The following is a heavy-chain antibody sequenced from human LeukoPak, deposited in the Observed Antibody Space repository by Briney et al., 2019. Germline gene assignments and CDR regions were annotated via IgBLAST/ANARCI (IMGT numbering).Heavy chain of an antibody. CDR3: AKSRLGGTKRDPYGMDV. D-gene: IGHD1-1*01. V-gene: IGHV3-23*01. CDR1: GFSFSTYT. Sequence: PGGSLRLSCAASGFSFSTYTMNWVRQAPGKGLEWVSGISGSGDRTYYADSVKGRFTISRDTSKNTLHLQINSLRAEDTAVYYCAKSRLGGTKRDPYGMDVWGQGTTVTVSS. CDR2: ISGSGDRT. J-gene: IGHJ6*02.